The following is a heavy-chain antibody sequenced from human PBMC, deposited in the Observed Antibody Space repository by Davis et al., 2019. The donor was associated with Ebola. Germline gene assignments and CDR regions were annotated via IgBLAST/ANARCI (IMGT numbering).Heavy chain of an antibody. CDR1: GFTFSSYS. CDR3: ARWAAAAVNYFDY. CDR2: ISSSSSYI. V-gene: IGHV3-21*01. J-gene: IGHJ4*02. D-gene: IGHD6-13*01. Sequence: GGSLRLSCAVSGFTFSSYSMNWVRQAPGKGLEWVSSISSSSSYIYYADSVKGRFTISRDNAKNSLYLQMNSLRAEDTAVYYCARWAAAAVNYFDYWGQGTLVTVSS.